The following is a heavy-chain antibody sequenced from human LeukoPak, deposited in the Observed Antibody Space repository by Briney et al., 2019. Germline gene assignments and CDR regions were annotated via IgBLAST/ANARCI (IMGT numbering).Heavy chain of an antibody. CDR2: ISSSSSYI. J-gene: IGHJ3*02. D-gene: IGHD1-26*01. CDR1: GFTFSSYS. V-gene: IGHV3-21*01. CDR3: ARDLGWELIDAFDI. Sequence: GGSLRLSCAASGFTFSSYSMNWVRQAPGKGLEWVSSISSSSSYIYYADSVKGRFTISRDNAKNSLYLQMNSLRAEDTAVYYCARDLGWELIDAFDIWGQGTMVTVSS.